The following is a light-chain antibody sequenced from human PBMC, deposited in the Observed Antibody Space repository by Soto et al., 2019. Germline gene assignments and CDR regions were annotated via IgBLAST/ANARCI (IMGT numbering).Light chain of an antibody. CDR1: HSDVGIYDF. J-gene: IGLJ1*01. V-gene: IGLV2-14*01. Sequence: SALTQPASVSGTPGQSITISCTRSHSDVGIYDFVSWFQHHPGRAPKLIVSEVSHRPSGISNRFSGSKSGNTSYLTISGLLSEDEADYYCISYTSDDVRYVFGTGTKVTVL. CDR2: EVS. CDR3: ISYTSDDVRYV.